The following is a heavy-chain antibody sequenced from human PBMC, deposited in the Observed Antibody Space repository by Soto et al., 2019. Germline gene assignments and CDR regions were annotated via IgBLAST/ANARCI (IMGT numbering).Heavy chain of an antibody. J-gene: IGHJ6*02. CDR1: GYSFTSYW. Sequence: GESLKISCKGSGYSFTSYWISWVRQMPGKGLEWMGRIDPSDSYTNYSPSLQGHVTISADKSISTAYLQWSSLKASDTAMYYCARHGNYDILTGPSYYYYGMDVWGQGTTVTVSS. CDR2: IDPSDSYT. D-gene: IGHD3-9*01. CDR3: ARHGNYDILTGPSYYYYGMDV. V-gene: IGHV5-10-1*01.